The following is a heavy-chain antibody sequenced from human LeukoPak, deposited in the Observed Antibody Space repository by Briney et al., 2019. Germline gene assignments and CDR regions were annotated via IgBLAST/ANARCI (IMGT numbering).Heavy chain of an antibody. V-gene: IGHV3-30-3*01. CDR1: GFTLSSYA. Sequence: GGSLRLSCAASGFTLSSYAMHWVRLAPGKGLEWVAVISYDGGNKYYADSVKGRFTISRDNSKNTLYLQMNSLRAEDTAVYYCASAAAAGTSGFDYWGQGTLVTVSS. CDR2: ISYDGGNK. CDR3: ASAAAAGTSGFDY. D-gene: IGHD6-13*01. J-gene: IGHJ4*02.